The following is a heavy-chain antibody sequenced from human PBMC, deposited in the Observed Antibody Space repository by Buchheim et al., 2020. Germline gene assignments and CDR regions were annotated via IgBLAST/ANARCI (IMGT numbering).Heavy chain of an antibody. V-gene: IGHV4-4*02. Sequence: QVQLQESGPGLVKPSGTLSLTCAVSGGSISGLNWWSWVRQPPGKGLEWIGEIFQSGSSNYNPSLKSRLTLPVDTSKNQFSPKLSSVTAADTAVYYCVRAPGDDLYYYYGMDVWGQGTT. D-gene: IGHD3-16*01. CDR3: VRAPGDDLYYYYGMDV. CDR1: GGSISGLNW. J-gene: IGHJ6*02. CDR2: IFQSGSS.